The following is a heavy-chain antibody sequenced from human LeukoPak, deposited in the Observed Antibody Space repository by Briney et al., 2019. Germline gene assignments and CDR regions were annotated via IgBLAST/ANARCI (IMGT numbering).Heavy chain of an antibody. J-gene: IGHJ4*02. D-gene: IGHD3-3*01. CDR3: ASISASLDYFDY. CDR2: INPSGGST. CDR1: GYTFTSYY. Sequence: ASVKVSCKASGYTFTSYYIYWVPQAPGQGLEWMGIINPSGGSTSYAQKFQGRVTMTRDTSTSTVYMELSSLRSEDTAVYYCASISASLDYFDYWGQGTLVTVSS. V-gene: IGHV1-46*03.